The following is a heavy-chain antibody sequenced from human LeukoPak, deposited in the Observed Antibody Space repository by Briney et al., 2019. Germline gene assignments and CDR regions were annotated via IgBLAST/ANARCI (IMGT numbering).Heavy chain of an antibody. V-gene: IGHV4-30-2*01. Sequence: SETLSLTCTVSGGSISSGGYYWSWIRQPPGKGLEWIGYIYHSGSTYYNPSLKSRVTISVDRSKNQFSLKLSSVTAADTAVYYCASLDASHDAFDIWGQGTMVTVSS. J-gene: IGHJ3*02. D-gene: IGHD3-3*01. CDR3: ASLDASHDAFDI. CDR1: GGSISSGGYY. CDR2: IYHSGST.